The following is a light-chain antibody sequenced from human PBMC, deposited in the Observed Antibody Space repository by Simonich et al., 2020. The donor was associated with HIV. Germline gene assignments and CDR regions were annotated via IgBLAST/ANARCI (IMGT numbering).Light chain of an antibody. V-gene: IGLV2-8*01. CDR3: SSYAGSNNVV. CDR2: EVS. Sequence: QSALTQPRSVSGSPGQSVTISCTGTSRDVGGYNYVSWYQQHPGKAPKLMIYEVSKRPSGVPDRFSGSKSGNTASLTVSGLQAEDEADYYCSSYAGSNNVVFGGGTKLTVL. CDR1: SRDVGGYNY. J-gene: IGLJ2*01.